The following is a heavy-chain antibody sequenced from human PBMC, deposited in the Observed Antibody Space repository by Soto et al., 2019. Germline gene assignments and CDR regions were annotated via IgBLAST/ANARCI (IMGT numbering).Heavy chain of an antibody. D-gene: IGHD4-17*01. Sequence: PGGSLRLSCAASVFTFRNYAMTWARQAPGKGLEWVSSLLRSGSSAYYADSVRGRFTISSDTSANSLYLQMDNLRAEDTAIYYCAKDAISGDGIWLMDSWGQGTVVTVPS. CDR2: LLRSGSSA. CDR3: AKDAISGDGIWLMDS. V-gene: IGHV3-23*01. CDR1: VFTFRNYA. J-gene: IGHJ5*02.